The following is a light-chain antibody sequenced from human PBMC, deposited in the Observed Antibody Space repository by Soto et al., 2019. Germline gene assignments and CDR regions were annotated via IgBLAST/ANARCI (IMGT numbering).Light chain of an antibody. Sequence: ETVLTQPPGTLSLSPGETATLSCRASQSVSSSYLAWYQQKPGQAPRLLIYGASSRATGIPDRFSGSGSGTDFTLTISRLEPEDFAVYSCHQFGGSPPWTFGQGTKVEI. J-gene: IGKJ1*01. CDR2: GAS. V-gene: IGKV3-20*01. CDR3: HQFGGSPPWT. CDR1: QSVSSSY.